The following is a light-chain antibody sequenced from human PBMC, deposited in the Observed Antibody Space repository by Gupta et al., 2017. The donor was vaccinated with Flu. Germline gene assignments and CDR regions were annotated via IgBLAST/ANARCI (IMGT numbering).Light chain of an antibody. Sequence: DIVMTQSPDSLAVSLGERATINCKSSQNILYRSNNKNYLAWYQQKPGQPPKLLISWASTRESGVPDRFSGSGCGTDFTLTISSLQAEDVAVYYCQQYYNTPSCSFGQGTKLEIK. CDR1: QNILYRSNNKNY. CDR2: WAS. J-gene: IGKJ2*03. V-gene: IGKV4-1*01. CDR3: QQYYNTPSCS.